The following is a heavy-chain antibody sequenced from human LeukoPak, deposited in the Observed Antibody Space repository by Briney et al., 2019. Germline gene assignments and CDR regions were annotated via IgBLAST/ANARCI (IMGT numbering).Heavy chain of an antibody. CDR2: INPSDGGT. Sequence: ASVRVSCKASGYTFTNYYLHWVRQAPGHGLEWMALINPSDGGTYYEQKLQGRVTVTRDTSTSTVYMELSSLRSEDTAVHYCARDTRTMTAVTRGQHYYYGLDVWGQGTTVTVSS. CDR1: GYTFTNYY. CDR3: ARDTRTMTAVTRGQHYYYGLDV. V-gene: IGHV1-46*01. J-gene: IGHJ6*02. D-gene: IGHD4-17*01.